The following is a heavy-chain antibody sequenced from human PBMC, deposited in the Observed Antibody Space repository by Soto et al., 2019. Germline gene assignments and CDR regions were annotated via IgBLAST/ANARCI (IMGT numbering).Heavy chain of an antibody. J-gene: IGHJ4*02. CDR3: ANEFRGGYGGNLYFDY. V-gene: IGHV3-23*01. D-gene: IGHD4-17*01. CDR2: ISGSGGST. Sequence: GGSLRLSCAASGFTFSSYAMSWVRQAPGKGLEWVSAISGSGGSTYYADSVKGRFTISRDNSKNTLYLQMNSLRAEDTAVYYCANEFRGGYGGNLYFDYWGEGTMVTVYS. CDR1: GFTFSSYA.